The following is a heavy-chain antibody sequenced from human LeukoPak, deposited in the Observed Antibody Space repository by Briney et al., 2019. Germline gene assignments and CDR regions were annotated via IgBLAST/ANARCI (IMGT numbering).Heavy chain of an antibody. D-gene: IGHD1-14*01. V-gene: IGHV4-39*01. CDR1: GDSISGSSYY. J-gene: IGHJ6*03. Sequence: PSETLSLTCTVSGDSISGSSYYWGWIRQPPGMGLEWIGNMYYSGSSHCNPSLKIRATISVDTSKNQFSLKLSSVTAADTAVYYCGRVVTGFDYYMDVWGKGTTVIAS. CDR3: GRVVTGFDYYMDV. CDR2: MYYSGSS.